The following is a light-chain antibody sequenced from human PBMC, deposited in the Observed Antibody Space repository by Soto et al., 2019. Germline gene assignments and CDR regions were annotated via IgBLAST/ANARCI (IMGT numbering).Light chain of an antibody. CDR3: QQYHRLPWT. J-gene: IGKJ1*01. V-gene: IGKV3-15*01. Sequence: EIVLSQSPATRSVTPGARITLSCRATQTIGQKLAWYLQRPGQAPSLRMYGASTRATDIPARFSGSVSGTEFTLTITGLQSVDFAVYYCQQYHRLPWTFGQGTKVEI. CDR1: QTIGQK. CDR2: GAS.